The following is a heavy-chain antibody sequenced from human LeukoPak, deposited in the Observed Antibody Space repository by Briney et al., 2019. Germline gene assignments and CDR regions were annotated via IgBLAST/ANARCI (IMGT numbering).Heavy chain of an antibody. D-gene: IGHD3-22*01. V-gene: IGHV3-23*01. CDR2: ISGSGGST. J-gene: IGHJ4*02. CDR3: AKDDNYYDSSGYHDY. CDR1: RFTFSSYA. Sequence: GGSLRLSCAASRFTFSSYAMSWVRQAPGKGLEWVSAISGSGGSTYYADSVKGRFTISRDNSKNTLYLQMNSLRAEDTAVYYCAKDDNYYDSSGYHDYWGQGTLVTVSS.